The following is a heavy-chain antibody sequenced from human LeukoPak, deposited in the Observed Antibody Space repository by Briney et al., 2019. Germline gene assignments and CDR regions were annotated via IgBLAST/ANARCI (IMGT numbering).Heavy chain of an antibody. CDR1: GFTFSSYA. Sequence: GRSLRLSCAASGFTFSSYAMHWVRQAPGKGLEWVAVISYDGGNKYYADSVKGRFTISRDNSKNTLYLRMNSLRAEDTAVYYCARTAGYGFDPWGQGTLVTVSS. V-gene: IGHV3-30*04. CDR3: ARTAGYGFDP. J-gene: IGHJ5*02. D-gene: IGHD5-12*01. CDR2: ISYDGGNK.